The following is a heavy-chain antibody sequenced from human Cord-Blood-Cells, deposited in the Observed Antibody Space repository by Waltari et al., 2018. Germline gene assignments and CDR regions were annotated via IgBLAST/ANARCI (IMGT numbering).Heavy chain of an antibody. J-gene: IGHJ2*01. CDR3: ARGPRIAAADDWYFDL. CDR2: INHSGST. V-gene: IGHV4-34*01. Sequence: QVQLQQWGAGLLKPSETLSLTCAVYGGSFSGYYCSWIRQPPGKGLEWIGEINHSGSTNYNPSLKSRVTISVDTSKNQFSLKLSSVTAADTAVYYCARGPRIAAADDWYFDLWGRGTLVTVSS. D-gene: IGHD6-13*01. CDR1: GGSFSGYY.